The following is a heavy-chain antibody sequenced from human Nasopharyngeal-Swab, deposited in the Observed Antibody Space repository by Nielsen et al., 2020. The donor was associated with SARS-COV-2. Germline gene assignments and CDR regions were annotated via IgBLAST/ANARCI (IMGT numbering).Heavy chain of an antibody. CDR2: IWYDGSNK. Sequence: GESLKISRAASGFTFSSYGMHWVRQAPGKGLEWVAVIWYDGSNKYYADSVKGRFTISRDNSKNTLYLQMNSLRAEDTAVYYCARGNYYDSSGYSDAFDIWGQGTMVTVSS. CDR1: GFTFSSYG. CDR3: ARGNYYDSSGYSDAFDI. D-gene: IGHD3-22*01. J-gene: IGHJ3*02. V-gene: IGHV3-33*01.